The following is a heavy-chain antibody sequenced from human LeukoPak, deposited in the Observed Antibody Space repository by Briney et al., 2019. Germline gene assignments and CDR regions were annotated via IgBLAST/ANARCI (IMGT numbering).Heavy chain of an antibody. J-gene: IGHJ4*02. CDR3: ARHLTSGWRYFDY. D-gene: IGHD6-19*01. V-gene: IGHV1-69*04. CDR2: IIPIPGIT. Sequence: GSSVKVSCKASGGTFSSYGISWVRQAPGQGLEWMGRIIPIPGITNYAQKFQGRVTITADKSTSTAYMELSSLRSEDTAVYYCARHLTSGWRYFDYWGQGTLVTVSS. CDR1: GGTFSSYG.